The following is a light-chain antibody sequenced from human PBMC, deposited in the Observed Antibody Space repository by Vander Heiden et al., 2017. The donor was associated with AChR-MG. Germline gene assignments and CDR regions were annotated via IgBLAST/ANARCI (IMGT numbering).Light chain of an antibody. CDR1: SSDVDSYDR. Sequence: QSALTQPPSVSGSPGQSVTISCTGTSSDVDSYDRVSWYQQPPGTAAKLIIYEVSNRPSGVPDRFSGSKSGNTASLTISGLQAADEADYYCSSYISSSTFVVFGGGTKLTVL. CDR3: SSYISSSTFVV. CDR2: EVS. V-gene: IGLV2-18*02. J-gene: IGLJ2*01.